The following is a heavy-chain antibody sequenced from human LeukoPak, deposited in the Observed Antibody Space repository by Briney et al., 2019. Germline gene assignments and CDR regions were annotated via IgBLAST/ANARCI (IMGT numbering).Heavy chain of an antibody. J-gene: IGHJ4*02. CDR1: RFTVSSNY. D-gene: IGHD2-2*01. CDR3: AKDCGSRKTPFDY. V-gene: IGHV3-66*01. Sequence: PGGSLRLSCAASRFTVSSNYMTWVRQAAGKGLEWVSVIYSGGSTYYADSVKGRFTISRDNSKNTLYLQMNSLRAEDTAVYYCAKDCGSRKTPFDYWGQGTLVTVSS. CDR2: IYSGGST.